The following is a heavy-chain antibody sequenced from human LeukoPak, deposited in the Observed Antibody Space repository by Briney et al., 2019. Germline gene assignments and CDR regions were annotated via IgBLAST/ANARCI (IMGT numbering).Heavy chain of an antibody. CDR1: GFTFSAYV. D-gene: IGHD3-22*01. CDR2: IGHSSSGT. V-gene: IGHV3-23*01. CDR3: AKVVNSGYYYYFDY. J-gene: IGHJ4*02. Sequence: GGSLRLSCAASGFTFSAYVMSWVRQAPGKGLEWVSAIGHSSSGTYYIDSVKGRFTISRDNSKNTLYMQMNSLRAEDTAVYYCAKVVNSGYYYYFDYWGQGTLVTVSS.